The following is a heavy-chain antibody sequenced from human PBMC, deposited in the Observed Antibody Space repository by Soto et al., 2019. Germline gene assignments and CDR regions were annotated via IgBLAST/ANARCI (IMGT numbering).Heavy chain of an antibody. J-gene: IGHJ6*02. Sequence: APVKVSCKASGYTFTTYYMHWVRKAPGQGLEWMGIINPSGGSTSYAQKFQGRVTMTRDTSTSTVYMELSSLRSEDTAVYYCAREGAGSSGGMDVWGQGTTVTVSS. D-gene: IGHD6-6*01. CDR3: AREGAGSSGGMDV. CDR2: INPSGGST. CDR1: GYTFTTYY. V-gene: IGHV1-46*01.